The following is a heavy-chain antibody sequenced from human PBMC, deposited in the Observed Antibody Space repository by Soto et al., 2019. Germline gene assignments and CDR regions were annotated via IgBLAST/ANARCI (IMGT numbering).Heavy chain of an antibody. V-gene: IGHV3-23*01. Sequence: EVQLLESGGGLVQPGGSLRLSCAASGFTCSNYAVTWVRKAPGKGREWVSTISGSGGSTYYADSVKRRFTISRDNSKNTMCLQMNSLRAEDTDVYYCAKDQSSSWYEIDYWGQGKLVTGYS. CDR1: GFTCSNYA. D-gene: IGHD6-13*01. J-gene: IGHJ4*02. CDR2: ISGSGGST. CDR3: AKDQSSSWYEIDY.